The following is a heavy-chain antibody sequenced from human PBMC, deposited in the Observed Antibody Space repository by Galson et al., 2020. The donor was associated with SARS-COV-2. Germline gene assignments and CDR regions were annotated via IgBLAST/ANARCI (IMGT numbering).Heavy chain of an antibody. CDR1: GFTFTNYA. CDR3: TSDVPGGASEI. Sequence: QLGESLKISCAASGFTFTNYAMHWVRQAPGKGFEWLSVIFYDGRIQVYSDSVKGRFTISRDNSGNMVFLQIVSLRPDDTALYYCTSDVPGGASEIWGQGTKVSVS. V-gene: IGHV3-30*01. CDR2: IFYDGRIQ. J-gene: IGHJ3*02. D-gene: IGHD1-26*01.